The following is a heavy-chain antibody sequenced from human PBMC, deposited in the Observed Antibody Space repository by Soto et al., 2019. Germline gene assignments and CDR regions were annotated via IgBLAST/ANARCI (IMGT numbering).Heavy chain of an antibody. V-gene: IGHV1-69*12. D-gene: IGHD3-3*02. J-gene: IGHJ6*02. CDR3: ARDKDRQQLGGNYYYGIDV. CDR2: IIPIFPTS. CDR1: GGTFGNSA. Sequence: VQLVQSGAEVKKPGSSVTVSCKASGGTFGNSAISWVRQAPGQGLEWMGGIIPIFPTSDYAQKFQGRVTTTADESTSTAYMELTSLRSEDTAVYYCARDKDRQQLGGNYYYGIDVGGQGTTVTVSS.